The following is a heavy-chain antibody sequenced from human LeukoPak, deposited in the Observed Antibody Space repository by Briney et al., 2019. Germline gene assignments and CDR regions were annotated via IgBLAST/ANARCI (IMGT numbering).Heavy chain of an antibody. CDR2: IPYSGST. CDR1: GGSISGYY. V-gene: IGHV4-59*08. CDR3: VRGYSGYPYYLDY. Sequence: PSETLSLTCTVSGGSISGYYWTWIRQPPGKGLEWIGYIPYSGSTSSHPSLKSRVTISLDMSKSQFSLKLTSVTAADTAVYYCVRGYSGYPYYLDYWGQGTLVTVSS. D-gene: IGHD5-12*01. J-gene: IGHJ4*02.